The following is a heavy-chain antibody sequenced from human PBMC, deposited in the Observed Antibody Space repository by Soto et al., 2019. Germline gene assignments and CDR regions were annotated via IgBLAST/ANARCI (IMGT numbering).Heavy chain of an antibody. CDR1: GFTVSSNY. CDR2: IYSGGST. Sequence: PGGSLRLSCAASGFTVSSNYMSWVRQAAGKGLEWVSVIYSGGSTYYADSVKGRFTISRDNSKNALYLQMNSLRAEDTAVYYCASTQAPYYDILTGYYGPRDYWGQGTLVTVSS. CDR3: ASTQAPYYDILTGYYGPRDY. D-gene: IGHD3-9*01. V-gene: IGHV3-53*01. J-gene: IGHJ4*02.